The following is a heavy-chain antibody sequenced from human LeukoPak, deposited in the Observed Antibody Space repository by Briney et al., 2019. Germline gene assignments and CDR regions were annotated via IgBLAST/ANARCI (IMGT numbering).Heavy chain of an antibody. V-gene: IGHV3-30*02. CDR2: IRYDGSNK. CDR3: ARESYYYDSSGYYSPAGFDY. J-gene: IGHJ4*02. Sequence: PGGSLRLSCAASGITFSSYGMHWVRQAPGKGLEWVAFIRYDGSNKYYADSVKGRLTISRDNSKNTLYLQMNSLRAEDTAVYYCARESYYYDSSGYYSPAGFDYWGQGTLVTVSS. D-gene: IGHD3-22*01. CDR1: GITFSSYG.